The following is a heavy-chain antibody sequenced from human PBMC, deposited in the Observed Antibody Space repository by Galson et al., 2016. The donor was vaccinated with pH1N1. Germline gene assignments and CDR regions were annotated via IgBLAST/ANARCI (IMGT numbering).Heavy chain of an antibody. J-gene: IGHJ5*02. V-gene: IGHV1-2*06. CDR3: ARHDYGGCFDP. Sequence: SVKVSCKVSGYTFTSYYMHWVRQAPGQGLEYIGRINPNSGGTYYAQRFQGRVTLTRDTSINTAYMELSRLRSDDTAVYYCARHDYGGCFDPWGQGTLVTVSS. CDR1: GYTFTSYY. CDR2: INPNSGGT. D-gene: IGHD4-23*01.